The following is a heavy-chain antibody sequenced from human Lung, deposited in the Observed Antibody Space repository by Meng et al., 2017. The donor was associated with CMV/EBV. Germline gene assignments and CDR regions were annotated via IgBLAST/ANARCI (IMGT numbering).Heavy chain of an antibody. Sequence: QVHLLQSRPEVKKPWASVRVSCKASGYTFGSYGICWVRQAPGQGLEWMGWFVNYVDTYPAPKFQGRVTMTTDTHTNTAFMELRSLTSDDTAVYYCASGTPGRSYCDYWGQGTLVTVSS. CDR1: GYTFGSYG. CDR2: FVNYVDT. V-gene: IGHV1-18*01. D-gene: IGHD2-15*01. CDR3: ASGTPGRSYCDY. J-gene: IGHJ4*02.